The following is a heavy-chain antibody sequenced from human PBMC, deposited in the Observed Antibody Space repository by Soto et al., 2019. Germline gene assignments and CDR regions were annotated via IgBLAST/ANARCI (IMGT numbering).Heavy chain of an antibody. CDR2: INHSGST. J-gene: IGHJ6*02. V-gene: IGHV4-34*01. CDR1: GGSFSGYY. Sequence: SETLSLTCAVYGGSFSGYYWSWIRQPPGKGLEWIGEINHSGSTNYNPSLKSRVTISVDTSKNQFSLKLSSVTAADTAVYYCARGRTAMGAYYYYYGMDVWGQGTTVTSP. CDR3: ARGRTAMGAYYYYYGMDV. D-gene: IGHD5-18*01.